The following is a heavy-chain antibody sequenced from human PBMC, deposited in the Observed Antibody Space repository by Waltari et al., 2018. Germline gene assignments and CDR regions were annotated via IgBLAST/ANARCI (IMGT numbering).Heavy chain of an antibody. J-gene: IGHJ4*02. CDR1: GFTFSSYG. CDR2: ISYDGVDK. Sequence: QVHLVESGGGVVQPGRSLTLPCEASGFTFSSYGMHWVRQAPGKGLEWVAVISYDGVDKYYAESVKGRFTISRDNSKNMLYVQVKSLRSEDTGLYYCVKDGTMTAGYFDHWGQGTLVTVSS. V-gene: IGHV3-30*18. CDR3: VKDGTMTAGYFDH.